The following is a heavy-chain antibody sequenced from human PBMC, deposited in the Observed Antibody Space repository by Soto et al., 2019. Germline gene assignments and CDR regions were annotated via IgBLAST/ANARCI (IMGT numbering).Heavy chain of an antibody. CDR1: GGTFSSYA. CDR3: ASSITGTTGTFDY. V-gene: IGHV1-69*01. J-gene: IGHJ4*02. CDR2: IIPIFGTA. D-gene: IGHD1-20*01. Sequence: QVQLVQSGAEVKKPGSSVKVSCKASGGTFSSYAISWVRQAPGQGLEWMGGIIPIFGTANYAPKFQGRVTIPAAESTSTAYMELSSLRSEDTAVYYCASSITGTTGTFDYWGQGTLVTVSS.